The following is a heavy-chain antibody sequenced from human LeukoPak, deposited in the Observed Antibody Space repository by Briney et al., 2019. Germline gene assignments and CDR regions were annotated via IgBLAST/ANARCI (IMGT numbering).Heavy chain of an antibody. V-gene: IGHV3-11*04. CDR3: ARGADGVSSNSRGWFDP. CDR2: ISSSGSTI. Sequence: PGGSLRLSCAASGFTFSDYYMSWIRQAPGKGLEWVSYISSSGSTIYYADSVKGRFTISRDNAKNSLHLQMNSLRAEDTAVYSCARGADGVSSNSRGWFDPWGQGTLVTVSS. D-gene: IGHD2-15*01. J-gene: IGHJ5*02. CDR1: GFTFSDYY.